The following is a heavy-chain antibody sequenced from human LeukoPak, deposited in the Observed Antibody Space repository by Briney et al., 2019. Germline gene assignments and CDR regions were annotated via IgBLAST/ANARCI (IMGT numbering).Heavy chain of an antibody. D-gene: IGHD1-1*01. V-gene: IGHV1-18*01. CDR1: GYTFAISS. CDR2: ISPNNGNT. Sequence: ASVNVSCKSFGYTFAISSISWVRQAPGQRLGRMGWISPNNGNTHYSQAVQGRVTMTTDTSRSTAYMELRSLRSDDTAEYYCTRVRNSNNWWGAFDIWGQGTMITVS. CDR3: TRVRNSNNWWGAFDI. J-gene: IGHJ3*02.